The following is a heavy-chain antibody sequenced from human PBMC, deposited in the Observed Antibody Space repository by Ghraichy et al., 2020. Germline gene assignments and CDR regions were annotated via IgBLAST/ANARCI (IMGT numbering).Heavy chain of an antibody. J-gene: IGHJ4*02. D-gene: IGHD3-3*01. CDR3: ARGSDFWSGYYTGGFDY. V-gene: IGHV3-7*03. Sequence: LSLTCAASGFTFSSYWMSWVRQAPGKGLEWVANIKQDGSEKYYVDSVKGRFTISRDSAKNSLYLQMNSLRAEDTAVYYCARGSDFWSGYYTGGFDYWGQGTLVTVSS. CDR2: IKQDGSEK. CDR1: GFTFSSYW.